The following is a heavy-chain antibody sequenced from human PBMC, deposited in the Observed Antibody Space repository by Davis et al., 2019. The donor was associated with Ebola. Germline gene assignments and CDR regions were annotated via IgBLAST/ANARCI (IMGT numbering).Heavy chain of an antibody. D-gene: IGHD2-2*01. CDR2: MNPNSGNT. CDR1: GYTFTSYD. Sequence: AASVTVSCKASGYTFTSYDINWVRQATGQGLEWMGWMNPNSGNTGYAQKFQGRVTMTRNTSISTAYMELSSLRSEDTAVYYCASSRGVRYQLLLNSDHYGMDVWGQGTTVTVSS. V-gene: IGHV1-8*01. CDR3: ASSRGVRYQLLLNSDHYGMDV. J-gene: IGHJ6*02.